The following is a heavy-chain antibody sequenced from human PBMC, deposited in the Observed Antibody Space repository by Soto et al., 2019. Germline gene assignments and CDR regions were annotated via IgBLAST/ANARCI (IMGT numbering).Heavy chain of an antibody. V-gene: IGHV4-30-2*01. CDR3: ARDAGNSGTTFDY. D-gene: IGHD3-10*01. J-gene: IGHJ4*02. CDR2: IYHRGRT. Sequence: PSETLSLTCTVSGGSISSGDHSWSWIRQPPGKGLEWIGDIYHRGRTDYSPSLKSRVRISIDRSKNQFSLKLTSVTAADTAMYYCARDAGNSGTTFDYWGQGTLVTVSS. CDR1: GGSISSGDHS.